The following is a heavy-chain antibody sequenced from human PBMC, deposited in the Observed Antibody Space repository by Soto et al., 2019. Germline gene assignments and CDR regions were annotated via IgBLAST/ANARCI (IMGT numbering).Heavy chain of an antibody. CDR3: ARETAVTLEDGMDV. D-gene: IGHD4-17*01. CDR1: GGSLSSGGYY. CDR2: IYYSGST. J-gene: IGHJ6*02. Sequence: SETLCLTCTVSGGSLSSGGYYWSWIRQHPGKGLEWIGYIYYSGSTYYNPSLKSRVTISVDTSKNQFSLKLSSVTAADTAVYYCARETAVTLEDGMDVWGQGTTVTVSS. V-gene: IGHV4-31*03.